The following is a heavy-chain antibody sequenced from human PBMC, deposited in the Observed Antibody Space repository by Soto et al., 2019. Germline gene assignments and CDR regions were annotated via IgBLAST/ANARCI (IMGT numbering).Heavy chain of an antibody. CDR1: GFTFSSYA. CDR3: AKHPGYSSGWYADY. D-gene: IGHD6-19*01. V-gene: IGHV3-23*01. J-gene: IGHJ4*02. CDR2: ISGSGGSA. Sequence: PGGSLRLSCVAPGFTFSSYAMSWVRQAPGKGLEWVSAISGSGGSANYADSVKGRFTISRDNSKNTLYLQMNSLKVEDTAVYHCAKHPGYSSGWYADYWGQGILVTVSS.